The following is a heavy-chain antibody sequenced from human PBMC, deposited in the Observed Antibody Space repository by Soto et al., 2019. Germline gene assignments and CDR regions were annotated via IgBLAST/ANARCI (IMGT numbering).Heavy chain of an antibody. Sequence: PGGSLRLSFAASGFTFSSFHMNWVRQAPGRGLEWVAYITSSSDTIYYSDSVKGRFTISRDNGKNSLFLQMNSLRDEDTAVYYCARVVVVIPPGYYYAMDVWGQGTSVTVSS. J-gene: IGHJ6*02. D-gene: IGHD3-22*01. V-gene: IGHV3-48*02. CDR1: GFTFSSFH. CDR2: ITSSSDTI. CDR3: ARVVVVIPPGYYYAMDV.